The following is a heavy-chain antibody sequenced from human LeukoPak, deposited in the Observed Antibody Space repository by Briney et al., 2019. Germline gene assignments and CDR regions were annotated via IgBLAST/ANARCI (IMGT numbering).Heavy chain of an antibody. V-gene: IGHV1-69*04. D-gene: IGHD1-26*01. CDR3: ARDHPGSRSYYFDY. Sequence: SVKVSCKASGGTFSSYAISWVRQAPGQGLEWMGRIIPILGIANYAQKFQGRVTITADKSTSTAYMKLSSLRSEDTAVYYCARDHPGSRSYYFDYWGQGTLVTVSS. J-gene: IGHJ4*02. CDR2: IIPILGIA. CDR1: GGTFSSYA.